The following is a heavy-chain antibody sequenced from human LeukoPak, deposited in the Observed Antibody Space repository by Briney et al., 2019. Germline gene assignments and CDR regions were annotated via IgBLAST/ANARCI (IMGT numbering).Heavy chain of an antibody. J-gene: IGHJ6*02. Sequence: GGSLRLSCAASGFTFSSYGMHWVRQAPGKGLEWVAFIRYDGSNKYYADSVKGRFTISRDNSKNTLYLQMNSLRAEDTAVYYCAKATDWSSSWYFPLGYYYYGMDVWGQGTTVTVSS. CDR1: GFTFSSYG. D-gene: IGHD6-13*01. CDR2: IRYDGSNK. V-gene: IGHV3-30*02. CDR3: AKATDWSSSWYFPLGYYYYGMDV.